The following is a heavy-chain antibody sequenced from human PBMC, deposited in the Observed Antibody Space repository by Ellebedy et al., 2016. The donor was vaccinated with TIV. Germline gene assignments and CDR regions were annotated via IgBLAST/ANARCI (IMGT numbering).Heavy chain of an antibody. CDR2: VYYSGSP. CDR3: ARTDPWQPIDD. CDR1: GGSVSSTRYY. D-gene: IGHD2-21*02. Sequence: MPSETLSLTCSVSGGSVSSTRYYWAWIRQPPGKGLEWIGSVYYSGSPYYSPSFKSRVTLSADTSKNQFSLNLRTATAADTAVYYCARTDPWQPIDDWGQGILVSVSS. V-gene: IGHV4-39*01. J-gene: IGHJ4*02.